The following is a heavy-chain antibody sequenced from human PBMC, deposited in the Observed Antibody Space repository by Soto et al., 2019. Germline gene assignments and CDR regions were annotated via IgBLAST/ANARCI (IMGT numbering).Heavy chain of an antibody. V-gene: IGHV3-7*01. Sequence: EVQLVESGGGLVQPGGSLRLSCAASGFTFSGYWMSWVRQAPGKGLEWGANIKQDGSEKYYVDSVKGRFTISRDNAKNSLYLLMNSLRAEDTAVYYCATNNRYCSSTNCFVFDYWGQGTLVTVSS. CDR1: GFTFSGYW. CDR2: IKQDGSEK. J-gene: IGHJ4*02. CDR3: ATNNRYCSSTNCFVFDY. D-gene: IGHD2-2*01.